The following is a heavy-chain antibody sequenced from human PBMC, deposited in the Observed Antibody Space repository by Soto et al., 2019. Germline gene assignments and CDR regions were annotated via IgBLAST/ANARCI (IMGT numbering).Heavy chain of an antibody. J-gene: IGHJ6*01. CDR2: FDPEDGET. V-gene: IGHV1-24*01. D-gene: IGHD5-18*01. Sequence: ASVKVSCKVSGYTLTDLSMQWVRQAPGKGLEWMGGFDPEDGETIYAQKFQGRVTMTEDTATDTAYMELSSLRSEDTAVYYCARDHGAGYSYVLYYYGMDVWGQGTTVTVSS. CDR3: ARDHGAGYSYVLYYYGMDV. CDR1: GYTLTDLS.